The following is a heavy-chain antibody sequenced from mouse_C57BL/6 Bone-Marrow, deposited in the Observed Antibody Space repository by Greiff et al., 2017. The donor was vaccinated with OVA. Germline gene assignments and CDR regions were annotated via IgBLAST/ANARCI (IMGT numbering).Heavy chain of an antibody. CDR1: GYSITSGYY. CDR2: ISYDGSN. CDR3: ARERRNYDYDYYAMDY. Sequence: EVKLMESGPGLVKPSQSLSLTCSVTGYSITSGYYWNWIRQFPGNKLEWMGYISYDGSNNYNPSLKNRIPITRDTSKNQFFLKLNSVTTEDTATYYGARERRNYDYDYYAMDYWGQGTSVTVSS. V-gene: IGHV3-6*01. D-gene: IGHD2-4*01. J-gene: IGHJ4*01.